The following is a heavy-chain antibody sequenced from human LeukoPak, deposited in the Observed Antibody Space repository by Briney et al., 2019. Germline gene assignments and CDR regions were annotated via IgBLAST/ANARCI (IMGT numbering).Heavy chain of an antibody. CDR2: INPSGGST. D-gene: IGHD6-19*01. CDR1: GYTFTSYY. V-gene: IGHV1-46*01. J-gene: IGHJ6*02. Sequence: GASVKVSCKASGYTFTSYYMHWVRQAPGQGLEWMGIINPSGGSTSYAQKFQGRVTMTRDTSTSTVYMELSSLRSEDTAVYYCARDIVREWLVPDGMDVWGQGTTVTVSS. CDR3: ARDIVREWLVPDGMDV.